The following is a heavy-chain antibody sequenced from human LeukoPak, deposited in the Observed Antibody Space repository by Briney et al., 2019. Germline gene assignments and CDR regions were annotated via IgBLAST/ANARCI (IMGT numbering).Heavy chain of an antibody. Sequence: PGGSLRLSCAASGFTFTDYYMSWIRQAPGKGLEWVSYITNSGTTIYYADSVKGRFTISRDNAKNSLYLQMNSLRAEDTAMYYCASLYCDGYCNNGFDSWGQGTLVTVSS. CDR3: ASLYCDGYCNNGFDS. CDR2: ITNSGTTI. J-gene: IGHJ4*02. D-gene: IGHD2-21*01. CDR1: GFTFTDYY. V-gene: IGHV3-11*04.